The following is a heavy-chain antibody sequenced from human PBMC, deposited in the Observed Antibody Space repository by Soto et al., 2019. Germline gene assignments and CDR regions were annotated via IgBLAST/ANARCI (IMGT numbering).Heavy chain of an antibody. J-gene: IGHJ1*01. V-gene: IGHV4-39*01. CDR3: GASPIVLVTAPTFDH. CDR2: FYGSDSI. CDR1: GGAIMSKNYY. D-gene: IGHD2-21*02. Sequence: ETLSLTCIVSGGAIMSKNYYWGWIRQPPGKGLDWIMSFYGSDSISYNPSLKSRVTIPVDMPRNQFSLKLISVTAADTAVYYCGASPIVLVTAPTFDHWGQGTLVTVSS.